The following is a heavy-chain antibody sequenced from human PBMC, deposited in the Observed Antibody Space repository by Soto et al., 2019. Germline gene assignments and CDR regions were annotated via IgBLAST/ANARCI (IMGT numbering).Heavy chain of an antibody. CDR2: INHSGST. J-gene: IGHJ4*02. CDR3: ARGQSSLLLDC. V-gene: IGHV4-34*01. D-gene: IGHD2-8*02. Sequence: QVQLQQRGAALLKPSETLSLTCAVYGGSFSGYYWSWIRQPPGKGLEWMGEINHSGSTNYNPSLKSRVTISVDTSKNQFSLKLSSVTAADTAVYYCARGQSSLLLDCWGQGVLVTVSS. CDR1: GGSFSGYY.